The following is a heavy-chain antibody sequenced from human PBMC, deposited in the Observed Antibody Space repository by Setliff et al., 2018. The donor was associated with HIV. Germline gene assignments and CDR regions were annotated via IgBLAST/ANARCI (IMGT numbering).Heavy chain of an antibody. Sequence: PGGSLRLSCAASGFTFSNYAMHWVRQAPVKGLEWVAVISYDGSDKYYADSVKGRFTISRDNSKNTVYLQMNSLRAEDTAVYYCATALGMVRGVIYDYWGQGTLVTVSS. V-gene: IGHV3-30*04. CDR3: ATALGMVRGVIYDY. CDR2: ISYDGSDK. CDR1: GFTFSNYA. D-gene: IGHD3-10*01. J-gene: IGHJ4*02.